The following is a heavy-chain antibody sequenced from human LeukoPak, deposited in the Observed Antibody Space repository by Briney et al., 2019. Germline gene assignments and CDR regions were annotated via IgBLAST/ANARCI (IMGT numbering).Heavy chain of an antibody. J-gene: IGHJ6*03. Sequence: GGSLRLSCAASGFTFSSYSMNWVRQAPGKGLEWVSSISSSSSYIYYADSVKGRFTISRDNAKNSLYLQMNSLRAEDTAVYYCARENWEYQLLMNGLDYYYYYMDVWGKGTTVTVSS. CDR3: ARENWEYQLLMNGLDYYYYYMDV. V-gene: IGHV3-21*01. CDR2: ISSSSSYI. D-gene: IGHD2-2*01. CDR1: GFTFSSYS.